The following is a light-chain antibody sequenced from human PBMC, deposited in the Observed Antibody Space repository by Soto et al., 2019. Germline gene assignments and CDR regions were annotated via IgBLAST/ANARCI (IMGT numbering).Light chain of an antibody. J-gene: IGKJ1*01. V-gene: IGKV3-15*01. Sequence: EIVMTQSPATLSVSPGERATLSFRASQSVSSNLAWYQQKPGQAPRLVIYGASTRATGIPARFSGSGSETEFTLTISSLQSEDFAVYYCQQYNNGWTFGQGTKVEIK. CDR3: QQYNNGWT. CDR2: GAS. CDR1: QSVSSN.